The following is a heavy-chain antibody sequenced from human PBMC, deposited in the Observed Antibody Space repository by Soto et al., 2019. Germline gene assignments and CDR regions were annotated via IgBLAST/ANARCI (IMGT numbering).Heavy chain of an antibody. V-gene: IGHV4-30-4*01. J-gene: IGHJ5*02. Sequence: QVQLQESGPGLVKPSQTLSLTCTVSGGSISSGDYYWSWIRQPPGKGLEWIGYIYYSGSTYYNPSLKSRVTISVDTSKNQFSLKLSSVTAADTTVYYCARAGSNYVDWFDPWGQGTLVTVSS. CDR1: GGSISSGDYY. CDR2: IYYSGST. CDR3: ARAGSNYVDWFDP. D-gene: IGHD4-4*01.